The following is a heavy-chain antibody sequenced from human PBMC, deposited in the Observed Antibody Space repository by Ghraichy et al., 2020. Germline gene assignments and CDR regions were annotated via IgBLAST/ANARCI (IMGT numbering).Heavy chain of an antibody. J-gene: IGHJ4*02. CDR3: ARRAVITMKRLFDY. CDR2: IKQDGSEE. V-gene: IGHV3-7*03. Sequence: GGSLRLSCVASGFTFNNYWMSWVRQAPGKGLEWVADIKQDGSEEYFADSVRGRFTISRDNSKNSLYLQMNGLRAEDTAVYYCARRAVITMKRLFDYWGQGNLVAVS. CDR1: GFTFNNYW. D-gene: IGHD3-22*01.